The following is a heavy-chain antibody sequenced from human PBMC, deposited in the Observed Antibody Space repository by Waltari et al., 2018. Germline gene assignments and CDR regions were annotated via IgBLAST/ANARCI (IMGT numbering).Heavy chain of an antibody. CDR1: GYTFTSYY. J-gene: IGHJ4*02. Sequence: QVQLVQSGAEVKKPGASVRLSCKASGYTFTSYYINWVRQAPGQGPAWMGVINPGGGSTIYAQKFQGRVTMSRDTSTSTVYMELSSLRSEDTAVYYCARSRILTGYFPNEEFDNWGQGTLVTVSS. V-gene: IGHV1-46*01. D-gene: IGHD3-9*01. CDR3: ARSRILTGYFPNEEFDN. CDR2: INPGGGST.